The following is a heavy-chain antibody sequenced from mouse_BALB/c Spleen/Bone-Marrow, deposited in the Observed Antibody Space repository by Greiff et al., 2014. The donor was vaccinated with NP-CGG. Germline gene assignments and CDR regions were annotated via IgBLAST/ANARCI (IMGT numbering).Heavy chain of an antibody. CDR2: IYPGDGST. D-gene: IGHD3-2*01. CDR3: ARSGDSSGYGFAY. V-gene: IGHV1S56*01. CDR1: GYTFTSND. Sequence: VKLMESGPELVKPGALVKISCKASGYTFTSNDINWVKQRPGQGLEWIGWIYPGDGSTKYNEKFKGKATLTADKSSSTAYMQLSSLTSENSAVYFCARSGDSSGYGFAYWGQGTLVTVSA. J-gene: IGHJ3*01.